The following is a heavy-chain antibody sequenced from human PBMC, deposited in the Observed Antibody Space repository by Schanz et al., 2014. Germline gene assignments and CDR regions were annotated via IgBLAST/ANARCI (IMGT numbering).Heavy chain of an antibody. CDR1: GYTFTSYD. CDR2: IIPILDIT. Sequence: QVQLVQSGAEVKKPGASVRVSCKASGYTFTSYDFNWVRQAPGQGLEWMGTIIPILDITNYAQKFQGRVTITADKSTSTAYMELSNLRSEDTAVYYCARDQSPYTNSSDVRYFDYWGQGSLVTVSS. D-gene: IGHD6-6*01. CDR3: ARDQSPYTNSSDVRYFDY. J-gene: IGHJ4*02. V-gene: IGHV1-69*09.